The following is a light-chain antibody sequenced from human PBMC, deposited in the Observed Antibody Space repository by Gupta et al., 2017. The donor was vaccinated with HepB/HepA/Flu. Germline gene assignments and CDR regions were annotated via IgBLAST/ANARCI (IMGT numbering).Light chain of an antibody. CDR3: QQSEGSFNT. CDR2: VTS. CDR1: QTIANY. V-gene: IGKV1-39*01. Sequence: DIQMTQSPSSLSASVGDRVTITCRASQTIANYLNWYQQKPGKAPEVLKYVTSRLKSGVPSRFSGTGSETDFTLTISRLQPEDSATYYCQQSEGSFNTFGEGTKVKLK. J-gene: IGKJ4*02.